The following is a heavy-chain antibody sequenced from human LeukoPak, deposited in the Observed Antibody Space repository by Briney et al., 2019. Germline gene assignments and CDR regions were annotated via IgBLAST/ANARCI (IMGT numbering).Heavy chain of an antibody. CDR3: ARTLATIDFDY. D-gene: IGHD5-12*01. V-gene: IGHV3-48*03. CDR1: GFTFSSYE. J-gene: IGHJ4*02. CDR2: ISSSGSTT. Sequence: PGGSLRLSCAASGFTFSSYEMNWVRQAPGKGLEWVSYISSSGSTTYYADSVKGRFTISRENAKNSLYLQMNSLRAEDTAVYYCARTLATIDFDYWGQGTLVTVSS.